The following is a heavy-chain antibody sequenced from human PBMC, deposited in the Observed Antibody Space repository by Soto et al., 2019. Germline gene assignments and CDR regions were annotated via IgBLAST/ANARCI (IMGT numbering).Heavy chain of an antibody. J-gene: IGHJ4*02. CDR3: ASLHHGHIGSYYYAY. CDR1: GFSFTNSS. D-gene: IGHD3-10*01. CDR2: IVFGSGNT. V-gene: IGHV1-58*01. Sequence: GASVKVSCTAPGFSFTNSSVQWVRQARGQRLECMGWIVFGSGNTNYAQKFQGRAAFTRDLSTSTVYMEMSGLRFEDTAVYYCASLHHGHIGSYYYAYWGQGTQVTVSS.